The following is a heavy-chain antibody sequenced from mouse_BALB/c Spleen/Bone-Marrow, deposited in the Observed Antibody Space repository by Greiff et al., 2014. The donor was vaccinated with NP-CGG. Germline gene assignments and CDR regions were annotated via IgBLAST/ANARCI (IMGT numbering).Heavy chain of an antibody. CDR2: INSGGVNT. V-gene: IGHV5-6*02. D-gene: IGHD4-1*01. J-gene: IGHJ4*01. Sequence: VKLVESGGDLVKPGGSLKLSCAASGFTFSSYGMSWVRQTPDKRLEWVATINSGGVNTYYIDSVKGRFTISRDNAKNTLYLQMSSLKSEDTAMYRCARRGNWDGRAAMDYWGQGTSVTVSS. CDR1: GFTFSSYG. CDR3: ARRGNWDGRAAMDY.